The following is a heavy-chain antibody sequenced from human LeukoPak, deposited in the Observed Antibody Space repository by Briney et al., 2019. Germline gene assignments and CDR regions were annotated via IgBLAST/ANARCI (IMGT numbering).Heavy chain of an antibody. V-gene: IGHV4-39*07. J-gene: IGHJ1*01. Sequence: PETLSLTCTVSGGSISSSSYYWGWIRQPPGKGLEWIGSIYHSGSTYYNPSLKSRVTISVDTSKNQFSLKLSSVTAADTAVYYCARVYGGYTAEYFQHWGQGTLVTVSS. CDR2: IYHSGST. CDR1: GGSISSSSYY. CDR3: ARVYGGYTAEYFQH. D-gene: IGHD4-17*01.